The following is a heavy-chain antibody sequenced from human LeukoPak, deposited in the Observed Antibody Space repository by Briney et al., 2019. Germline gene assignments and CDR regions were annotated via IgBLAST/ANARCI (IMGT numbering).Heavy chain of an antibody. Sequence: PSETLSLTCAVYGGSFSGYYWSWIRQPPGKGLEWIGEISHSGSTNYNPSLKSRVTISVDTSKNQFSLKLSSVTAADTAVYYCARGSVDYYDSSGYYYGWFDPWGQGTLVTVSS. CDR2: ISHSGST. V-gene: IGHV4-34*01. CDR1: GGSFSGYY. CDR3: ARGSVDYYDSSGYYYGWFDP. D-gene: IGHD3-22*01. J-gene: IGHJ5*02.